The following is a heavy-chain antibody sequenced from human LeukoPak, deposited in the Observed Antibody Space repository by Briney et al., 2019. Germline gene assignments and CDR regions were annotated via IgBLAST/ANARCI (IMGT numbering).Heavy chain of an antibody. Sequence: ASVKVSCKASGYTFTTYYVHWVRQAPGEGLEWMGVINPNGGGTAYAEKFQGRVTMTRDTSTSTVYMEMISLRSEDTAVFYCARDPSGSWQRFDYSGQGTLVTVSS. J-gene: IGHJ4*02. CDR2: INPNGGGT. D-gene: IGHD1-26*01. CDR3: ARDPSGSWQRFDY. V-gene: IGHV1-46*01. CDR1: GYTFTTYY.